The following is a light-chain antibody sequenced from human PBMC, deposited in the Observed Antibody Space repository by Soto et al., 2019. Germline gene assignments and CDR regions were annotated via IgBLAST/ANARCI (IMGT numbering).Light chain of an antibody. V-gene: IGLV2-8*01. J-gene: IGLJ1*01. CDR1: TSDVGIYNY. Sequence: QSVLTQPPSASGSPGQSVTISCTGSTSDVGIYNYVSWYQQHPGEAPKLMLYEVSKRPSGVPDRFSGSKSGNTASLTVSGLQADDEADYYCSSYAGSNNFVFGTGTKVTAL. CDR3: SSYAGSNNFV. CDR2: EVS.